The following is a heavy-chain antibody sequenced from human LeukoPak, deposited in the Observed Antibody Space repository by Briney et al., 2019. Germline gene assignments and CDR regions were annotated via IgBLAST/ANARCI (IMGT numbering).Heavy chain of an antibody. V-gene: IGHV3-30*19. CDR1: GFTFSIYG. D-gene: IGHD5-12*01. Sequence: GGSLRLSCAASGFTFSIYGMHWVRQAPGRGLEWVAVISYDGSNKYYADSVKGRFTISRDNSKNTLYLQMNSLRAEDTAVYYCAPDYTGNSHDWGQGTLVTVSS. CDR2: ISYDGSNK. J-gene: IGHJ4*02. CDR3: APDYTGNSHD.